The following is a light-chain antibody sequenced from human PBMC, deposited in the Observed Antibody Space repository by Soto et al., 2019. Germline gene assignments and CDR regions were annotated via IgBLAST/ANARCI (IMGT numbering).Light chain of an antibody. CDR2: AAS. Sequence: AIQMTQSPSSQSASVGDRVTITGRASQGIRNDLGWYQQKPGKAPKLLIYAASTLQSGVPSRFSGSGSGTDFTLTISSLQPEDVATYYCLQDYNSLRTFGQGTKVEIK. J-gene: IGKJ1*01. CDR1: QGIRND. CDR3: LQDYNSLRT. V-gene: IGKV1-6*01.